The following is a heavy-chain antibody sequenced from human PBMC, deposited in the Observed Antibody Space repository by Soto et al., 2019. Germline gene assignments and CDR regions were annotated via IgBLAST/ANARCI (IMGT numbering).Heavy chain of an antibody. D-gene: IGHD3-22*01. Sequence: QAQLQESGPGLVKPSGTLSLTCAVSSDSISSGKWWSWVRQPPGKGLEWIGEIFHSGRTNYNPSLESRVTISVDKSNNQFSLRLNSVTAADTATYYCAREGIAGYSLGSWGQGTLVTVSS. CDR2: IFHSGRT. CDR3: AREGIAGYSLGS. CDR1: SDSISSGKW. J-gene: IGHJ5*02. V-gene: IGHV4-4*02.